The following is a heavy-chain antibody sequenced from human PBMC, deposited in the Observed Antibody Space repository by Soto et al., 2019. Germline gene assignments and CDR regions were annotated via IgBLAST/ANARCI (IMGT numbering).Heavy chain of an antibody. CDR1: GDSVSSNSAA. CDR3: ARGESISVAWFDY. CDR2: TYYRSKWYN. V-gene: IGHV6-1*01. Sequence: SQTLSLTCAISGDSVSSNSAALNWIRQSPSRGLEWLGRTYYRSKWYNDYAVSVKSRITINPDTSKNQCSLQLNSVTPEDTAVYYCARGESISVAWFDYWGQGTLVTVSS. J-gene: IGHJ4*02. D-gene: IGHD6-19*01.